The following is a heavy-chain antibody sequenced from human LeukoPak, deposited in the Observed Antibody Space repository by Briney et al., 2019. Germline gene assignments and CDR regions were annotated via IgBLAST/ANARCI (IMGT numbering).Heavy chain of an antibody. CDR2: INQSGST. D-gene: IGHD4-17*01. CDR1: GGSFSGYY. Sequence: PSETLSLTCAVYGGSFSGYYWSWMRQPPGEGLEWIGDINQSGSTTYNPSLKSRVTILVDTSKNQFSLELTSMTAADTAVYYCARDYGDSRNYNWFDPWGQGTLVTVSS. J-gene: IGHJ5*02. V-gene: IGHV4-34*01. CDR3: ARDYGDSRNYNWFDP.